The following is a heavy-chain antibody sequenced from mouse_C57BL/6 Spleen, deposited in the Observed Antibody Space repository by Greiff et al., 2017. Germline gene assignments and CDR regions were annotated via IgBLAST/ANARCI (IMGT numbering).Heavy chain of an antibody. D-gene: IGHD2-4*01. CDR1: GYTFTSYW. V-gene: IGHV1-59*01. J-gene: IGHJ3*01. CDR3: ARGGYDYGAAY. Sequence: QVQLQQPGAELVRPGTSVKLSCKASGYTFTSYWMHWVKQRPGQGLEWIGVIDPSDSYTNYNQKFKGKATLTVDTSSSTAYMQLSSLTSEDSAVYYCARGGYDYGAAYWGQGTLVTVSA. CDR2: IDPSDSYT.